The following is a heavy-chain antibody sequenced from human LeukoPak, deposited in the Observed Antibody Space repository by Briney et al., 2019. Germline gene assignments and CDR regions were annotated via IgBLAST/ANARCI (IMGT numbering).Heavy chain of an antibody. CDR2: IYYSGST. J-gene: IGHJ4*02. V-gene: IGHV4-31*03. CDR1: GGSISSGGYY. D-gene: IGHD3-22*01. Sequence: SQTLSLTCTVSGGSISSGGYYWSWIRQHPGKGLEWIGYIYYSGSTYYNPSLKSRVTISVDTSKNRFSLKLSSVTAADTAVYYCAREATTNYYDSRGYLNWGQGTLVTVSS. CDR3: AREATTNYYDSRGYLN.